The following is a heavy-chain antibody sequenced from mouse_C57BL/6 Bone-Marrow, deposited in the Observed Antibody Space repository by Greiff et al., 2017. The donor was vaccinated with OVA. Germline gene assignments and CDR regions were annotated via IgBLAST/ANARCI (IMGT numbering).Heavy chain of an antibody. Sequence: EVKLMESGGDLVKPGGSLKLSCAASGFTFSSYGMSWVRQTPDKRLEWVATISSGGSYTYYPDSVKGRFTISRDNAKNTLYLQMSSLKSEDTAMYYCARPCSSYWYFDVWGTGTTVTVSS. CDR2: ISSGGSYT. D-gene: IGHD1-1*01. V-gene: IGHV5-6*01. J-gene: IGHJ1*03. CDR3: ARPCSSYWYFDV. CDR1: GFTFSSYG.